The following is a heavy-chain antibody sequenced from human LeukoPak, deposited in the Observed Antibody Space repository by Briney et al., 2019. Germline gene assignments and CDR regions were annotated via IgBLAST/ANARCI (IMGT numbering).Heavy chain of an antibody. J-gene: IGHJ3*02. CDR3: ARDYYDSSGYRLDAFDI. CDR1: GGTFSSYA. D-gene: IGHD3-22*01. V-gene: IGHV1-69*05. CDR2: IIPIFGTA. Sequence: GASVKVSCKASGGTFSSYAISWVRQAPGQGLEWMGGIIPIFGTANYAQKFQGRVTMTTDTSTSTAYMELRSLRSDDTAVYYCARDYYDSSGYRLDAFDIWGQGTMVTVSS.